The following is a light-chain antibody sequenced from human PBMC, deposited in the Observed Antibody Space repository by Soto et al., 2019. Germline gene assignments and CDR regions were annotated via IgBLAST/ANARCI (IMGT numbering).Light chain of an antibody. V-gene: IGLV2-14*01. CDR2: EVS. Sequence: LTQPASVSGSPGQSITISCTGTSSDVGGYKYVSWYQQHPGKAPKLMIYEVSNRPSGVSNRFSGSTSGNTASLTISGLQAEDEADYYCSSYTSTSPVVFGGGTKLTVL. J-gene: IGLJ2*01. CDR1: SSDVGGYKY. CDR3: SSYTSTSPVV.